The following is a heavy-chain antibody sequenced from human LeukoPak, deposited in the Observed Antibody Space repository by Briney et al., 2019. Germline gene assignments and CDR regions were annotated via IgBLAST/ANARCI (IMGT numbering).Heavy chain of an antibody. V-gene: IGHV3-74*01. D-gene: IGHD2-21*01. CDR2: NNGDGSTT. J-gene: IGHJ4*02. CDR1: GFSLSGYW. CDR3: AKELNRGLPDY. Sequence: GGSLRLSCVASGFSLSGYWMYWVRQAPGKGLMYISRNNGDGSTTNYADVVKGRFTMSRDNVKNTLYLQMNSLRVEDTAVYYCAKELNRGLPDYWGQGTLVTVPS.